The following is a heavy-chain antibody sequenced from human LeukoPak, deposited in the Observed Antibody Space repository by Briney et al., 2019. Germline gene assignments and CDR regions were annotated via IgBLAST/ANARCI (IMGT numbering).Heavy chain of an antibody. D-gene: IGHD4-17*01. Sequence: GESLKISCKGSGYSFTSYWIGWVRQMPGKGLEWMGIIYPGDSDTRYSPSFQGQVTISADKSISTAYLQWSSLKASDTAMYYCVRLGTTVTTWYYYYYYMDVWGKGTTVTVSS. J-gene: IGHJ6*03. V-gene: IGHV5-51*01. CDR2: IYPGDSDT. CDR3: VRLGTTVTTWYYYYYYMDV. CDR1: GYSFTSYW.